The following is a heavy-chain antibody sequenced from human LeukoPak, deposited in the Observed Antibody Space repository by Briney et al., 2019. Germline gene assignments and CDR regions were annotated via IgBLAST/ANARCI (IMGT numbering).Heavy chain of an antibody. CDR2: ISGSGGST. J-gene: IGHJ3*02. Sequence: GGSLRLSCAASGFTFSSYAMSWVRQAPGKGLEWVSAISGSGGSTYYADSVKGRFTISRDNSKNTLYLQMNSLRAEDTAVYYCAKALSPLPYCGGDCYDAFDIWGQGTMVTVSS. CDR1: GFTFSSYA. V-gene: IGHV3-23*01. CDR3: AKALSPLPYCGGDCYDAFDI. D-gene: IGHD2-21*01.